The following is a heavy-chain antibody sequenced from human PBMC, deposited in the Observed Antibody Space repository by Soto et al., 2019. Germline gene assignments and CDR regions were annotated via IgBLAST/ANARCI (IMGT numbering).Heavy chain of an antibody. CDR3: ARAAGGYCSGGSCYSPEFDY. J-gene: IGHJ4*02. CDR2: IYYSGST. D-gene: IGHD2-15*01. CDR1: GGSISSYY. V-gene: IGHV4-59*01. Sequence: SETLSLTCTVSGGSISSYYWSWIRQPPGKGLEWIGYIYYSGSTNYNPSLKSRVTISVDTSKNQFSLKLSSVTAADTAVYYCARAAGGYCSGGSCYSPEFDYWGQGTLVTVSS.